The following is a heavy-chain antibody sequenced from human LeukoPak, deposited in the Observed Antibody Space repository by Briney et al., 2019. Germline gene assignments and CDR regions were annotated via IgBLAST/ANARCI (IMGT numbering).Heavy chain of an antibody. Sequence: SETLSLTCTVSGGSISSNSYYWGWIRQPPGKGLEWIGSIYYGGSTFYNPSLRSRVTISADTSKNQFSLNLSSVTAADTAVYYCARARGSYYVHFDYWGQGTLVTVSS. CDR1: GGSISSNSYY. D-gene: IGHD1-26*01. CDR3: ARARGSYYVHFDY. J-gene: IGHJ4*02. V-gene: IGHV4-39*01. CDR2: IYYGGST.